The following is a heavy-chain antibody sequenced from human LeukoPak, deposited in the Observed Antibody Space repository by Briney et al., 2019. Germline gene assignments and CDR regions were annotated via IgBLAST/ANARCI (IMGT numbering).Heavy chain of an antibody. CDR3: ARNELPGYGDYNWFDP. CDR1: SGSFSRGTYF. Sequence: PSETLSLTCLVSSGSFSRGTYFWGWIRQTPGKGLEWIGSISYSGRTYYNPSLKSRVTISVDTSKNQFSLKLTSVTAADTAVYYCARNELPGYGDYNWFDPWGQGTLVTVSS. CDR2: ISYSGRT. D-gene: IGHD4-17*01. V-gene: IGHV4-39*07. J-gene: IGHJ5*02.